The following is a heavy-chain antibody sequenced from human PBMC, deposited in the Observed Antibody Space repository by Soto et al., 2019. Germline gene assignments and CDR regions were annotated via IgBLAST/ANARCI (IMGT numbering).Heavy chain of an antibody. V-gene: IGHV3-23*01. CDR1: GFTFSSYA. J-gene: IGHJ6*03. CDR3: AKPPTGCSSTSCYFFMDYMDV. Sequence: EVQLLESGGGLVQPGGSLRLSCAASGFTFSSYAMSWVRQAPGKGLEWVSAISGSGGSTYYADSVKGRFTISRDNSKNTLYLQMNSLRAEDTAVYYCAKPPTGCSSTSCYFFMDYMDVWGKGTTVTVSS. CDR2: ISGSGGST. D-gene: IGHD2-2*01.